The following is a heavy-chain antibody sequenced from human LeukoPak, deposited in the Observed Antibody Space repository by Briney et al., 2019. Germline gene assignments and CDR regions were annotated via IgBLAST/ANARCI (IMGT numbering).Heavy chain of an antibody. CDR1: GGSISSYY. CDR2: IYYSGST. J-gene: IGHJ3*02. V-gene: IGHV4-59*01. CDR3: ASAEDGDNLDAAFYT. Sequence: SETLSLTCTVSGGSISSYYWCWIRQPPGKGLEWIGYIYYSGSTNYNPSLKSRVTISVDTSKYQFFLKLSAVAAADTALYYGASAEDGDNLDAAFYTWGEGTMVTVSS. D-gene: IGHD5-24*01.